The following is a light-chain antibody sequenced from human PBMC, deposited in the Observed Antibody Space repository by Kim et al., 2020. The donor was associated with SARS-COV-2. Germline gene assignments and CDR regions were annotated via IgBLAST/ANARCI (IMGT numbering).Light chain of an antibody. Sequence: ASVGDRVTSACRASQPISTYLNWYHQKPGRAPKLLIYAASTLQGGVPSRFSGSGSETDFTLTISSLQPEDFATYFCQQTYISPVTFGPGTKVDIK. J-gene: IGKJ3*01. CDR2: AAS. V-gene: IGKV1-39*01. CDR1: QPISTY. CDR3: QQTYISPVT.